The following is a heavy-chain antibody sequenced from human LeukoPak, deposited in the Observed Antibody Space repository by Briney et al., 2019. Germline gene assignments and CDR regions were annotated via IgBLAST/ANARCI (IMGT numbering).Heavy chain of an antibody. D-gene: IGHD5-12*01. V-gene: IGHV3-30*18. Sequence: GGSLRLSCAASGFTFCSYSMNWVRQAPGKGLEWVAVISFDGSNKYYADSVKGRFTISRDNPKNTLYLQMNSLRAEDTAVYYCAKEVAAITFFDYWGQGILVTVSS. J-gene: IGHJ4*02. CDR2: ISFDGSNK. CDR3: AKEVAAITFFDY. CDR1: GFTFCSYS.